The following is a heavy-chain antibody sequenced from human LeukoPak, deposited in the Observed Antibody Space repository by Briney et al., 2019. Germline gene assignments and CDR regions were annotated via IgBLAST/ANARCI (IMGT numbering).Heavy chain of an antibody. Sequence: SETLSLTCAVSGGSISSNSYYWGWVRQSPGKGLEWIGAIYYSGNTYYSPSLRSRVTISADTSKNQFSLNLSAVTAADAATYYCARHVATNYYYNYYGLDVWGQGTTVTVSS. J-gene: IGHJ6*02. CDR1: GGSISSNSYY. CDR3: ARHVATNYYYNYYGLDV. CDR2: IYYSGNT. V-gene: IGHV4-39*01.